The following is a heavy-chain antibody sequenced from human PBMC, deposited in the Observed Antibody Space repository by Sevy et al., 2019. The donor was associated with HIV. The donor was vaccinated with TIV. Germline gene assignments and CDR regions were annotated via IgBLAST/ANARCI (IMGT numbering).Heavy chain of an antibody. V-gene: IGHV1-18*01. CDR2: ITAYNGNT. Sequence: ASVKVSCKASGYTFTSYGISWVRQAPGQGLEWMGWITAYNGNTNYALKLQGRVTMTTDTSTSTAYMELRSLRSDDTAVYYCARAPPNLATIWPLDYWGHGTLVTVSS. J-gene: IGHJ4*01. CDR1: GYTFTSYG. CDR3: ARAPPNLATIWPLDY. D-gene: IGHD5-12*01.